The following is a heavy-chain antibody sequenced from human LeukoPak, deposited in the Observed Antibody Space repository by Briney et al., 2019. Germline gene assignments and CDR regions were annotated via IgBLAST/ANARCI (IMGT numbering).Heavy chain of an antibody. CDR2: IYSGGST. CDR1: GSTVSNNY. J-gene: IGHJ4*02. Sequence: GGSLRLSCAASGSTVSNNYMTWARQAPGKGLEWVSLIYSGGSTYYADSVKGRFTISRDNSKNTVYLQMNSLRAEDTAVYYCARNIPVTRWGYWGQGTLVTVSS. CDR3: ARNIPVTRWGY. D-gene: IGHD2-21*01. V-gene: IGHV3-66*01.